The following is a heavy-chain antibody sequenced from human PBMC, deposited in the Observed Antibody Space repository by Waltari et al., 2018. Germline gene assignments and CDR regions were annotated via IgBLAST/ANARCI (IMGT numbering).Heavy chain of an antibody. CDR3: ARGSDYGEPLDY. Sequence: QVQLQQWGAGLLKPSETLSLTCAVYGGSFSGYYWSWNRPPPGMGLEWIGELNRSGSTKHNPSLKSRVTISVDTSKNQFSLKLSSVTAADTAVYYCARGSDYGEPLDYWGQGTLVTVSS. CDR1: GGSFSGYY. D-gene: IGHD4-17*01. J-gene: IGHJ4*02. CDR2: LNRSGST. V-gene: IGHV4-34*01.